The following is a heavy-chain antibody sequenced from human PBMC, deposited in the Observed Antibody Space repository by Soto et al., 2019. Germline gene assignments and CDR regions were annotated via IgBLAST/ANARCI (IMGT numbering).Heavy chain of an antibody. V-gene: IGHV3-33*01. Sequence: QVQLVESGGGVVQPGRSLRLSCAASGFTFSSYGMHWVRQAPGKGLEWVAVIWYDGSNKYYADSVKGRFTISRDNSKNTLYLQMNSLRAEDTAVYYCARDGGYYDSIGRDAFDIWGQGTMVTVSS. CDR1: GFTFSSYG. CDR3: ARDGGYYDSIGRDAFDI. J-gene: IGHJ3*02. CDR2: IWYDGSNK. D-gene: IGHD3-22*01.